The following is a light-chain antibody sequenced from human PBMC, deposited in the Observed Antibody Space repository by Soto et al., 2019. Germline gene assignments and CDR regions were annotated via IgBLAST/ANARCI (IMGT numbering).Light chain of an antibody. V-gene: IGKV3-20*01. CDR1: QSVSSSY. Sequence: EIVLTQSPGTLSLSPGERATLSCRASQSVSSSYLAWYQQKPGQAPRLLIYGASSRATGIPDRFSGSGSGTYFPLTISRLEPEDFAVYYCQQYGSSPATFGGGTKVEMK. CDR3: QQYGSSPAT. J-gene: IGKJ4*01. CDR2: GAS.